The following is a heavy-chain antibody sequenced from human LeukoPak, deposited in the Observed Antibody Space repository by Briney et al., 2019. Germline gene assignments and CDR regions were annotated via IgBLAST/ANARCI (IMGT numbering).Heavy chain of an antibody. CDR1: GFTFSTYS. CDR3: ARLVGRRYYYYGMDV. Sequence: PGGSLRLSCAASGFTFSTYSMSWVRQAPGKGLEWVSSISSSSSYIYYADSVKGRFTISRDNAKNSLYLQMNSLRAEDTAVYYCARLVGRRYYYYGMDVWGQGTTVTVSS. V-gene: IGHV3-21*01. CDR2: ISSSSSYI. J-gene: IGHJ6*02. D-gene: IGHD6-13*01.